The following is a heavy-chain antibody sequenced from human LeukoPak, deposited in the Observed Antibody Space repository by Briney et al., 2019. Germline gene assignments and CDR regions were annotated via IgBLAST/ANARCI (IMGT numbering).Heavy chain of an antibody. Sequence: GRSLRLYCAASGFTFSSYGMHWVRQAPGKGLEWVAVIWYDGSNKYYADSVKGRFTISRDNSKNTLYLQMYSLRDEDTAVYYCAKDYNLRDYYFDYWGQGTLVTVSS. J-gene: IGHJ4*02. CDR2: IWYDGSNK. V-gene: IGHV3-33*06. D-gene: IGHD3-10*01. CDR3: AKDYNLRDYYFDY. CDR1: GFTFSSYG.